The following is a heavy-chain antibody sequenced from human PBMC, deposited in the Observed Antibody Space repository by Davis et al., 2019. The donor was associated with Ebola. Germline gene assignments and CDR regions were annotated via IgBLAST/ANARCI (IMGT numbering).Heavy chain of an antibody. CDR2: ISGSGFNT. J-gene: IGHJ6*02. D-gene: IGHD2-21*01. CDR3: AKDLSTAYCGGDCGTPGGVDV. Sequence: GGSLRLSCTASGFTFSSYAMNWVRQAPGKGLEWVSVISGSGFNTYYADSVKGRFTISRDNSKNTLYLQMNSLRAEDTAVYHCAKDLSTAYCGGDCGTPGGVDVWGQGTTVTVSS. V-gene: IGHV3-23*01. CDR1: GFTFSSYA.